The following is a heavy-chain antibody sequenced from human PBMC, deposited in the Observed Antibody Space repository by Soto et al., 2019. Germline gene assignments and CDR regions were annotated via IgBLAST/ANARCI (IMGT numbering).Heavy chain of an antibody. V-gene: IGHV1-18*01. Sequence: ASVKVSCKASGYRFTSYGIGWVRQAPGQGLEWMGWINAYNGNTNYAQKLQGRVTMTTDTSTSTAYMELRGLRSDDTAVYYCARKAVAGSWFDPGGQETLVTVSS. CDR2: INAYNGNT. CDR1: GYRFTSYG. D-gene: IGHD6-19*01. CDR3: ARKAVAGSWFDP. J-gene: IGHJ5*02.